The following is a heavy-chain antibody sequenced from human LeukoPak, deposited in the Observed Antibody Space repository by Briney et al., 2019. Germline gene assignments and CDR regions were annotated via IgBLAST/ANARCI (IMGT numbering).Heavy chain of an antibody. CDR2: IYSGGST. J-gene: IGHJ4*02. CDR3: ARCGYSSGWYCYYFDY. D-gene: IGHD6-19*01. CDR1: GFTVSSSY. Sequence: GGSLRLSCAASGFTVSSSYMSWVRQAPGKGLEWVSVIYSGGSTYYADSVKGRFTISRDNSKNTLYLQMNSLRAEDTAVYYCARCGYSSGWYCYYFDYWGQGTLVTVSS. V-gene: IGHV3-53*01.